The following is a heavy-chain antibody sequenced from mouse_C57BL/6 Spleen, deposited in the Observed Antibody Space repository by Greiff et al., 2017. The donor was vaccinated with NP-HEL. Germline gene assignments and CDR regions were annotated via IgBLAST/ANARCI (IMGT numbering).Heavy chain of an antibody. J-gene: IGHJ2*01. V-gene: IGHV1-82*01. Sequence: QVQLQQSGPELVKPGASVKISCKASGYAFSSSWMNWVKQRPGKGLEWIGRIYPGDGDTNYNGKFKGKATLTADKSSSTAYMQLSSLTSEDSAVCFCARSDGYDFGYWGQGTTLTVSS. D-gene: IGHD2-2*01. CDR3: ARSDGYDFGY. CDR1: GYAFSSSW. CDR2: IYPGDGDT.